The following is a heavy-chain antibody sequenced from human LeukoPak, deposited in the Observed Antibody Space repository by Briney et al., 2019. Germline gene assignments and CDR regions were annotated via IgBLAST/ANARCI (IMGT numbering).Heavy chain of an antibody. CDR3: ARDRMGDCATTSCYLAY. J-gene: IGHJ4*02. D-gene: IGHD2-2*01. CDR2: INPNSGDT. CDR1: GYTFTAYY. V-gene: IGHV1-2*02. Sequence: ASVTVSCKASGYTFTAYYLHWVRQAPGQGLESMGWINPNSGDTNYAQKFQGRVTMTRDTSITTAYMELSRLTSDDRAIYYCARDRMGDCATTSCYLAYWGQGTLVTVSS.